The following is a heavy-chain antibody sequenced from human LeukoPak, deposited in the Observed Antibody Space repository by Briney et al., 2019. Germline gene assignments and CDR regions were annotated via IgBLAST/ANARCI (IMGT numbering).Heavy chain of an antibody. CDR1: GFPLTTYW. Sequence: GGSLRLSCAATGFPLTTYWMSWVRQAPGKGLEWVANINEDGYEKYYVGSVKGRFTISRDNAKNSLYLHMSGLRVEDTAVYYCAKDPGDKDIDRWFDPWGQGTLVTVSS. CDR3: AKDPGDKDIDRWFDP. CDR2: INEDGYEK. D-gene: IGHD7-27*01. V-gene: IGHV3-7*03. J-gene: IGHJ5*02.